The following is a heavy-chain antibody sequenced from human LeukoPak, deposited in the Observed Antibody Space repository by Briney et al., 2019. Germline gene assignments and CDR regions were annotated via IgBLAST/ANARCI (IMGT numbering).Heavy chain of an antibody. J-gene: IGHJ6*03. CDR3: ARGGDDYGDYGPGHYYMDV. Sequence: SETLSLTCTVSGGSISNSYWSWIRQPAGKGLEWIGRIYPTDITTYNPSLKSRVTLSVDTSKNQFSLKVNSVTAADAAVYYCARGGDDYGDYGPGHYYMDVWGKGTTVTISS. CDR2: IYPTDIT. CDR1: GGSISNSY. V-gene: IGHV4-4*07. D-gene: IGHD4-17*01.